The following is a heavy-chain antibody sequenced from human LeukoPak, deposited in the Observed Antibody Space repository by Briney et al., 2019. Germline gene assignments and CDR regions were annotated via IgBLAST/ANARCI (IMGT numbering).Heavy chain of an antibody. J-gene: IGHJ4*02. CDR3: ARESVGASGGVGY. D-gene: IGHD1-26*01. V-gene: IGHV4-38-2*02. Sequence: PSETLSLTCTVSGYSISSGYYWGWIRPPPGKGLEWIGSIYHSGSTYYNPSLKSRVTISVDTSKNQFSLKLSSVTAADTAVYYCARESVGASGGVGYWGQGTLVTVSS. CDR1: GYSISSGYY. CDR2: IYHSGST.